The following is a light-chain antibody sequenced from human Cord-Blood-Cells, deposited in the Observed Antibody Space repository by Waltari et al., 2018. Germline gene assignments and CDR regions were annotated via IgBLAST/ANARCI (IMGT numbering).Light chain of an antibody. CDR2: HDS. V-gene: IGLV2-14*03. Sequence: QSALTQPASVSGSPGQTITISCTGTSSDVGGYNYVYWYQPHPGKTPKLMIYHDSNRPSRVSNRFAGSKSGNTASLTISGLQAEDEADHYCSSYTSSSTWVFGGGTKLTVL. J-gene: IGLJ3*02. CDR1: SSDVGGYNY. CDR3: SSYTSSSTWV.